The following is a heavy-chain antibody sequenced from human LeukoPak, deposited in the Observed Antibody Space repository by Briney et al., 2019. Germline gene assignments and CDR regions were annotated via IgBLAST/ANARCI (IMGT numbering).Heavy chain of an antibody. CDR3: ARGLHFRVYDSSDYYPY. D-gene: IGHD3-22*01. CDR2: ISSSGSTI. J-gene: IGHJ4*02. Sequence: GGSLRLSCAASGFTFSSYEMNWVRQAPGKGLEWVSYISSSGSTIYCADSVKGRFTISRDNAKNSLYLQMNSLRAEDTAVYYCARGLHFRVYDSSDYYPYWGQEPLVTVSS. V-gene: IGHV3-48*03. CDR1: GFTFSSYE.